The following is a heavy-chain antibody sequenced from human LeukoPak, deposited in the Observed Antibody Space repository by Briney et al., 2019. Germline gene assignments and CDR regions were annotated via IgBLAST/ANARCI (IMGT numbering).Heavy chain of an antibody. D-gene: IGHD1-26*01. V-gene: IGHV3-74*01. Sequence: PGGSLRLSCAASGLTFSSYWVHWVRQAPGKGLVWVSPINSDGSSTSYADSVKGRFTISRDNAKNTLSLQMNSLRAEDTAVYYRARVGGSNAFDIWGQGTMVIVSS. CDR3: ARVGGSNAFDI. J-gene: IGHJ3*02. CDR2: INSDGSST. CDR1: GLTFSSYW.